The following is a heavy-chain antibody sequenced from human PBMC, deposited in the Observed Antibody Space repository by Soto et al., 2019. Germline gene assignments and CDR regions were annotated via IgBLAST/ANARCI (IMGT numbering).Heavy chain of an antibody. V-gene: IGHV1-18*04. CDR2: ISGYNGNT. CDR1: GYTFTSYG. J-gene: IGHJ6*02. CDR3: ARAGKYYYGSGSPYYYGMDV. D-gene: IGHD3-10*01. Sequence: QVQLVQSGAEVKKPGASVKVSCTASGYTFTSYGVRSVRQAPGQGLAWMGWISGYNGNTNYAQKLQGRVTMTTDTSTSTAYMELSSLRSDDTAVYYCARAGKYYYGSGSPYYYGMDVWGQGITVTVSS.